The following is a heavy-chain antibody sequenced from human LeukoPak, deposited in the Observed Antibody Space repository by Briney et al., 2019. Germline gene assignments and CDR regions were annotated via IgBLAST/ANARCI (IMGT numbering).Heavy chain of an antibody. V-gene: IGHV4-59*01. J-gene: IGHJ5*02. D-gene: IGHD3-10*01. Sequence: SETLSLTCAVSGGSISSYYWSWIRQPPGKGLEWIGYIYYSGSTNYKPSLKSRVTISVDTSKNQFSLKLSSVTAAGTAVYYCARGGYYGSGNDFRFDPWGQGTLVTVSS. CDR1: GGSISSYY. CDR2: IYYSGST. CDR3: ARGGYYGSGNDFRFDP.